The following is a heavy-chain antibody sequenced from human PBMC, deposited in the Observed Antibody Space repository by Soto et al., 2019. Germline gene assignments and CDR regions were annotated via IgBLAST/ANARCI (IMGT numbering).Heavy chain of an antibody. CDR2: ISGSGGGP. Sequence: GGSLRLSCAASGFTFSSYALNWVRQAPGKGLEWVSAISGSGGGPYYADSVKGRFAISRDNSKNTLYLQMNGLGAEDTAVYYCARQDGGSGWYHLDYWGQGTLVTVSS. V-gene: IGHV3-23*01. J-gene: IGHJ4*02. D-gene: IGHD6-19*01. CDR3: ARQDGGSGWYHLDY. CDR1: GFTFSSYA.